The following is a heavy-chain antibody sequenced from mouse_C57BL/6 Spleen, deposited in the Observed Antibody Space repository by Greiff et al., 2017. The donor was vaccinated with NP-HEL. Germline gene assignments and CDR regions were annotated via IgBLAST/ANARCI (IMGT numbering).Heavy chain of an antibody. D-gene: IGHD2-4*01. Sequence: VQLQQSGPELVKPGASVKISCKASGYAFSSSWMNWVKQRPGKGLEWIGRIYPGDGDTNYNGKFTGKATLTADKSSSTAYMQLSSLTSEDSAVYFCARGKDDYFYYAMDYWGQGTSVTVSS. J-gene: IGHJ4*01. CDR1: GYAFSSSW. V-gene: IGHV1-82*01. CDR2: IYPGDGDT. CDR3: ARGKDDYFYYAMDY.